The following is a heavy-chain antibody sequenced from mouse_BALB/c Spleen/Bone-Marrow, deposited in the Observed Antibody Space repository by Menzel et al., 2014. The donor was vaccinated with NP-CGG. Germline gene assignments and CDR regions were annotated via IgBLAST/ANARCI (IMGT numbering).Heavy chain of an antibody. CDR1: GFDFSRYW. J-gene: IGHJ3*01. CDR2: INPDSSTI. Sequence: EVQLQQSGGGLVQPGGSLKLSCAASGFDFSRYWMSWVRQAPGKGLEWIGEINPDSSTINYTPSLKDKFIISGDNAKNTLYLQMSKVRSEDTALYYCASLHYYGFFAYWGQGTLVTVSA. D-gene: IGHD1-2*01. V-gene: IGHV4-1*02. CDR3: ASLHYYGFFAY.